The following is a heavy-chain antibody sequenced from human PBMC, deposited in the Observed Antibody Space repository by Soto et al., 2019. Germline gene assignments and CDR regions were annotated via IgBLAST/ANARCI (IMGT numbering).Heavy chain of an antibody. V-gene: IGHV2-5*02. CDR1: GFSLSTNVG. CDR3: AYISVYDPYFDY. J-gene: IGHJ4*02. Sequence: QITLKESGPTLVKPTQTVTLTCTFSGFSLSTNVGVGWIRQPPGKALEWLVVIYRDDDKRYSPSLKSRLTITKDTSKNQVILTMTNMDPVDTATYYCAYISVYDPYFDYWGQGTLVTVSS. D-gene: IGHD5-12*01. CDR2: IYRDDDK.